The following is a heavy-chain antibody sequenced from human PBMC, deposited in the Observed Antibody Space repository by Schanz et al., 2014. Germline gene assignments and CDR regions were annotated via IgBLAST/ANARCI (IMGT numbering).Heavy chain of an antibody. CDR2: IIPVLAIA. CDR1: GYTFISYG. CDR3: ARGNRLQYYDDIWGSYRDPSELDY. D-gene: IGHD3-16*02. V-gene: IGHV1-69*04. Sequence: QVQLVQSGAEVRKPGASVKVSCKASGYTFISYGISWIRQAPGQGLEWMGRIIPVLAIADYAQKFQGRVTITADKSTSTASMELSSLRSEDTAFYYCARGNRLQYYDDIWGSYRDPSELDYWGQGTLVTGSS. J-gene: IGHJ4*02.